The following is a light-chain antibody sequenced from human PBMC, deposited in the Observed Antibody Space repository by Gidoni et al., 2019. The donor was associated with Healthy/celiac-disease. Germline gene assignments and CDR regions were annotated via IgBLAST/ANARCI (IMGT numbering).Light chain of an antibody. CDR3: RQSYSTPFT. CDR2: AAS. J-gene: IGKJ3*01. CDR1: QSISSY. Sequence: DTQMTQSPSSLSASVGDRVTITCRASQSISSYLNWYQQKPGEAPKLLIYAASSLQSGVPSRFSGSGSGTDFTLTISSLQPEDFATYYCRQSYSTPFTFGPGTKVDIK. V-gene: IGKV1-39*01.